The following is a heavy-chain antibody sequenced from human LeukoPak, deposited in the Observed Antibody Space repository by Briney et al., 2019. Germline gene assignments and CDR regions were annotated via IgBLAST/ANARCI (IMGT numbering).Heavy chain of an antibody. Sequence: SETLSLTCTVSGGSISSYYWSWIRQPPGKGLEWIGYIYYSRSTNYNPSLKSRVTISVDTSKNQFSLKLSSVTAADTAVYYCARGGYYYYMDVWGKGTTVTVSS. CDR3: ARGGYYYYMDV. V-gene: IGHV4-59*01. CDR1: GGSISSYY. CDR2: IYYSRST. J-gene: IGHJ6*03.